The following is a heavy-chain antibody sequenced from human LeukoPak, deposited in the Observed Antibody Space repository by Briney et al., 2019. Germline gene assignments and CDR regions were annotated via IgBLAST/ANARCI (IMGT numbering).Heavy chain of an antibody. CDR2: IYYSGST. J-gene: IGHJ4*02. CDR3: ARGPGGSSSSDFDY. Sequence: SETLSLTCTVSGGSISSGDYYWSWIRQPPGKGLEWTGYIYYSGSTYYNPSLKSRVTISVDTSKNQLSLKLSSVTAADTAVYYCARGPGGSSSSDFDYWGQGTLVTVSS. D-gene: IGHD6-6*01. CDR1: GGSISSGDYY. V-gene: IGHV4-30-4*01.